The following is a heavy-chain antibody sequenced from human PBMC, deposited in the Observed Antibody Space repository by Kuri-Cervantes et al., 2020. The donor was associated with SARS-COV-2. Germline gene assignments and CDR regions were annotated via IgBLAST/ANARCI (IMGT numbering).Heavy chain of an antibody. CDR3: ARDPNANHNNWFDP. D-gene: IGHD4/OR15-4a*01. V-gene: IGHV4-59*11. J-gene: IGHJ5*02. CDR1: GGSISSHY. Sequence: SETLSLTCTVSGGSISSHYWSWIRQPPGKGLEWIGYIYYSGSTNYNPSPKSRVTISVDTSKNQFSLKLSSVTAADTAVYYCARDPNANHNNWFDPWGQGTLVTVSS. CDR2: IYYSGST.